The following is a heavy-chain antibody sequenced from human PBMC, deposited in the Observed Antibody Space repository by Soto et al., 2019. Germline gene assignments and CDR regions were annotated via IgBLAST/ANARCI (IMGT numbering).Heavy chain of an antibody. CDR1: GGTFSSYA. CDR2: IIPIFGTA. V-gene: IGHV1-69*13. CDR3: ATSVVGATGFDY. D-gene: IGHD1-26*01. J-gene: IGHJ4*02. Sequence: GASVKVSCKASGGTFSSYAISWVRQAPGQGLEWMGGIIPIFGTANYAQKFQGRVTITADESTSTAYMELSSLRSEDTAVYYCATSVVGATGFDYWGQGTLVTVSS.